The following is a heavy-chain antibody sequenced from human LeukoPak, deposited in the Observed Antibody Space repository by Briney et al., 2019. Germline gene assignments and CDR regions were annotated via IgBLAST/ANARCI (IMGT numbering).Heavy chain of an antibody. Sequence: ASVKVSCKASGGTFSSYAISWVRQAPGQGLEWMGGIIPIFGTANYAQKFQGRVTITTDESTSTAYMELSSLRSGDTAVYYCARGPVSYGLGYWGQGTLVTVSS. J-gene: IGHJ4*02. CDR1: GGTFSSYA. CDR2: IIPIFGTA. CDR3: ARGPVSYGLGY. D-gene: IGHD3-10*01. V-gene: IGHV1-69*05.